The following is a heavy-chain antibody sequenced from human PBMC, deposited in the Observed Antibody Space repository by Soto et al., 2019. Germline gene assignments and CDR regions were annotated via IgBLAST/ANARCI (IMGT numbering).Heavy chain of an antibody. V-gene: IGHV3-23*01. CDR3: AKDYNFPGYSSRWYYLAY. J-gene: IGHJ4*02. CDR2: ISGSGGST. D-gene: IGHD6-13*01. Sequence: GGSLRLSCAASGFTFSSYAISWVRQAPGKGLEWVSAISGSGGSTYYADSVKGRSTISRDNSKNTLYLQMNSLRAEDTAVYYCAKDYNFPGYSSRWYYLAYWGQGTLVTVSS. CDR1: GFTFSSYA.